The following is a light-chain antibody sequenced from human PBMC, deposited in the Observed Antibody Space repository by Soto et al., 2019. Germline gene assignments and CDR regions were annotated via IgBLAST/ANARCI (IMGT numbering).Light chain of an antibody. CDR1: SGSVSTSYY. J-gene: IGLJ3*02. Sequence: QTVVTQEPSFSVSPGGTVTLTCGLSSGSVSTSYYPSWFQQTPGQAPRTLIYSTNTRSSGVPDRFSGSVLGNKAALTITGAQADDECFYYCVLYMGSGVWVFGGGTKLTV. V-gene: IGLV8-61*01. CDR3: VLYMGSGVWV. CDR2: STN.